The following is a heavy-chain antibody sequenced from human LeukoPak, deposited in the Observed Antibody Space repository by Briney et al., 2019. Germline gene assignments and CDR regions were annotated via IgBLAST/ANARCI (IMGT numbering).Heavy chain of an antibody. CDR2: IYYSGST. J-gene: IGHJ5*02. Sequence: SETLSLTCTVSGDSISSSYYWGWIRQPPGKGLEWIGSIYYSGSTYYNPSLKSRVTISVDTSKNQFSLKLSSVTAADTAVYYCARLYGYYGSGSYYRWFDPWGQGTLVTVSS. CDR1: GDSISSSYY. V-gene: IGHV4-39*01. CDR3: ARLYGYYGSGSYYRWFDP. D-gene: IGHD3-10*01.